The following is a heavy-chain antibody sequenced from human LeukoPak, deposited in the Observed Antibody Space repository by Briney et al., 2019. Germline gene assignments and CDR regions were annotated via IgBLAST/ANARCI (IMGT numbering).Heavy chain of an antibody. CDR1: GYSFTSYW. CDR3: ARHPYYDSSGYYGAFDI. D-gene: IGHD3-22*01. CDR2: IYPGDSDT. V-gene: IGHV5-51*01. J-gene: IGHJ3*02. Sequence: GASLKISCKGSGYSFTSYWIGWVRQMPGKGLEWMGIIYPGDSDTRYSPSFQGQVTISADKSISTAYLQWSSLKASDTAMYYCARHPYYDSSGYYGAFDIWGQGTMVTVSS.